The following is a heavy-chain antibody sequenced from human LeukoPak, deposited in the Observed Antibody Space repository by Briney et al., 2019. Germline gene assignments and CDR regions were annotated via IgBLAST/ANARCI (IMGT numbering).Heavy chain of an antibody. V-gene: IGHV3-33*05. J-gene: IGHJ4*02. CDR2: VSYDGSKK. CDR1: GFTFSGFG. Sequence: AGGSLRPSCAASGFTFSGFGMHWVRRAPGKGLEWVAVVSYDGSKKLYADSVEGRFTISRDNSKNTLYLQMNSLRAEDTAVYYCARVGDSSYDLGYWGQGTLVTVSS. CDR3: ARVGDSSYDLGY. D-gene: IGHD5-12*01.